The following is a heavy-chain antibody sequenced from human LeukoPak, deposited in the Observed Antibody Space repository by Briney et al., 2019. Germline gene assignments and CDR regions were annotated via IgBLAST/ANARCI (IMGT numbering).Heavy chain of an antibody. D-gene: IGHD6-13*01. CDR1: GGTFSSYA. CDR3: ARGSRPTVPGYSSSWILLPFDS. V-gene: IGHV1-69*05. J-gene: IGHJ4*02. CDR2: IIPIFGTA. Sequence: GASVKVSCKASGGTFSSYAISWVRQAPGQGLEWMGGIIPIFGTANYAQKFQGRVTITTDESTSTAYMELSSLRSEDTAVYYCARGSRPTVPGYSSSWILLPFDSWGQGTLVTVSS.